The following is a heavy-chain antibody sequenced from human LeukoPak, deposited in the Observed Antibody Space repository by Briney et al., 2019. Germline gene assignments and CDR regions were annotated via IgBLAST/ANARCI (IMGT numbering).Heavy chain of an antibody. J-gene: IGHJ4*02. D-gene: IGHD3-10*01. CDR1: GDTLTELS. V-gene: IGHV1-24*01. CDR2: FDPEHGEA. Sequence: ASGKVSCKVYGDTLTELSTHWVRQAPGKGLEWVWGFDPEHGEAIYAQTFQGRITMTEDTSKDTAYMELSSLTSDDTAVYYCAAEGQRLLGYWGQGTLVTVSS. CDR3: AAEGQRLLGY.